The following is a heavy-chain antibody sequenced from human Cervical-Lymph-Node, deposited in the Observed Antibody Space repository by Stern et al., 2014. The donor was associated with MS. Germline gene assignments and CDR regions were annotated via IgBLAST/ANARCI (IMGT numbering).Heavy chain of an antibody. CDR2: IQPGDSDI. CDR3: ARSRTGTFSYYYYAMDV. J-gene: IGHJ6*02. V-gene: IGHV5-51*01. Sequence: EVQLVQSGAEVKKPGQSLKISCKGSGYSFSSYWIAWVRQMPGKGLEWMGIIQPGDSDIRYSPSFQGQVTISADKSISTAFLQWSRLKASDTAMYYCARSRTGTFSYYYYAMDVWGQGTTVTVSS. D-gene: IGHD1/OR15-1a*01. CDR1: GYSFSSYW.